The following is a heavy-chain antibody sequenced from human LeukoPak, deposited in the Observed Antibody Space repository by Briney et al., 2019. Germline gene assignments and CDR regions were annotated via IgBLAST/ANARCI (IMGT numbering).Heavy chain of an antibody. J-gene: IGHJ5*02. CDR1: GFTFSTYG. CDR3: VRDHCSSYGCSNAFGP. CDR2: IQYDENTI. Sequence: PGGSLRLSCAAFGFTFSTYGMHWVRRAPGRGLEWLAFIQYDENTIYYRDSVKGRFTISRDNSKSTLYLQLDSLRTEDTAVYYCVRDHCSSYGCSNAFGPWGQGTLVTVSS. V-gene: IGHV3-30*02. D-gene: IGHD2-2*01.